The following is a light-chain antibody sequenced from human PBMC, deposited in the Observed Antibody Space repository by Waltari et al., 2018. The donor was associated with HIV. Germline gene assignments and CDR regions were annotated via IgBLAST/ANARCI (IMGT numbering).Light chain of an antibody. Sequence: QSVLTQAPSASGTPGQRVTLSCSGGHSNIGNNIVNWYQHLPGTAPKLLIQNNDQRPSGVPDRFSGSKSGTSASLAISGLQSEDEADYYCAAFDDELDGVLFGGGTKLTVL. CDR2: NND. J-gene: IGLJ2*01. V-gene: IGLV1-44*01. CDR3: AAFDDELDGVL. CDR1: HSNIGNNI.